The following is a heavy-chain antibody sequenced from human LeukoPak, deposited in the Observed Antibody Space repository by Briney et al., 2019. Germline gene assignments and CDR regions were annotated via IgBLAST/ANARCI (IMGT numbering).Heavy chain of an antibody. CDR1: GGTFSSYA. V-gene: IGHV1-69*01. J-gene: IGHJ4*02. CDR3: ARGRDLWFGELFGSPTLYYFDY. Sequence: GASVKVSCKASGGTFSSYAISWVRQAPGQGLEWMGGMIPILGTANYAQKFQGRVTITADESTSTAYMELSSLRSEDTAVYYCARGRDLWFGELFGSPTLYYFDYWGQGTLVTVSS. D-gene: IGHD3-10*01. CDR2: MIPILGTA.